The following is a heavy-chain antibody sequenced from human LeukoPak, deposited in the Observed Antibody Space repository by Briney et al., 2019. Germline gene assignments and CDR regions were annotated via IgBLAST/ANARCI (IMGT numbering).Heavy chain of an antibody. CDR2: ISDSGSII. D-gene: IGHD6-13*01. V-gene: IGHV3-11*04. CDR3: ARRQIAAAGSWWFDP. Sequence: GGSLRLSCAASGFIFSDYYMSWIRQAPGKGLEWLSYISDSGSIIFCADSVKGRFTISRDNAKNSLHLQMNSLRAEDTAVYYCARRQIAAAGSWWFDPWGQGTLVTVSS. J-gene: IGHJ5*02. CDR1: GFIFSDYY.